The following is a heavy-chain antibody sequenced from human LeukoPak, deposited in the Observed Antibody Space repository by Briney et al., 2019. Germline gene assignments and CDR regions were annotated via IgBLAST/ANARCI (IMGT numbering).Heavy chain of an antibody. CDR1: GGSISSYY. CDR2: IYYSGST. J-gene: IGHJ4*01. CDR3: ARDLNGSGRYPFDY. D-gene: IGHD3-10*01. Sequence: SETLSLTCTVSGGSISSYYWSWIRQPPGKGLEWIGYIYYSGSTNYNPSLKSRVTISVDTSKNQFSLKLSSVTAADTAVYYCARDLNGSGRYPFDYWGHGNLVTVSS. V-gene: IGHV4-59*01.